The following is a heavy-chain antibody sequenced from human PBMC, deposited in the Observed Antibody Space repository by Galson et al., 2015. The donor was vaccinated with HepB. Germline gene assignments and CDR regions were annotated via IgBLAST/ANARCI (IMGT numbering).Heavy chain of an antibody. CDR3: ARSTIFGVVIWGGLDY. CDR1: GYTFTGYY. CDR2: INPNSGGT. D-gene: IGHD3-3*01. V-gene: IGHV1-2*02. J-gene: IGHJ4*02. Sequence: SVKVSCKASGYTFTGYYMHWVRQAPGQGLEWMGWINPNSGGTNYAQKFQGRVTMTRDTSISTAYMELSRLRSDDTAVYYCARSTIFGVVIWGGLDYWGQGTLVTVSS.